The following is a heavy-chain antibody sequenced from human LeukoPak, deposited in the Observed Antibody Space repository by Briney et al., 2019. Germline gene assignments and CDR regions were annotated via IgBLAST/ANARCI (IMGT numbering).Heavy chain of an antibody. CDR2: TSESGSST. D-gene: IGHD3-16*02. Sequence: PGGSLRLSCAASGFTFSNYAKSWVRQAPGKGLEWVSATSESGSSTYYADSVKGRFTISRDNSKSTLYLQMNSLRAEDTAVYYCAKDLATRSRVHLGELSLKVTEDYWGQGTLVTVSS. J-gene: IGHJ4*02. V-gene: IGHV3-23*01. CDR1: GFTFSNYA. CDR3: AKDLATRSRVHLGELSLKVTEDY.